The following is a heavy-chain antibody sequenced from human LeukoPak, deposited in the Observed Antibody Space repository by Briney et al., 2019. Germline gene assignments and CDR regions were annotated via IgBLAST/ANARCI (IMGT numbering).Heavy chain of an antibody. J-gene: IGHJ4*02. CDR2: IYYSGST. V-gene: IGHV4-59*08. CDR1: GGSISSYY. CDR3: ARSRPTYYYDSSGTNFDY. Sequence: KPSETPSLTCTVSGGSISSYYWGWIRQPPGKGLEWIVFIYYSGSTNYNPSLKSRVTISVDTSKNQFSLKLSSVTAADTAVYYCARSRPTYYYDSSGTNFDYWGQGTLVTVSS. D-gene: IGHD3-22*01.